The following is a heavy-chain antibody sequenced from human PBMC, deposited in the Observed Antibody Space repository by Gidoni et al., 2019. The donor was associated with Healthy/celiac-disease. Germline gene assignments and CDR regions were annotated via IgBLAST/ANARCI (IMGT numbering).Heavy chain of an antibody. V-gene: IGHV4-34*01. CDR2: INHSGST. D-gene: IGHD6-19*01. Sequence: QVQLQQWGAVLLKPSETLSLTCAAYGGSLIGYYWSWIRQPPGKGLEWIGEINHSGSTNYNPSLKSRVTISVDTSKNQFSLKLSSVTAADTAVYYCARGVRRQIAVAGHHDAFDIWGQGTMVTVSS. CDR3: ARGVRRQIAVAGHHDAFDI. CDR1: GGSLIGYY. J-gene: IGHJ3*02.